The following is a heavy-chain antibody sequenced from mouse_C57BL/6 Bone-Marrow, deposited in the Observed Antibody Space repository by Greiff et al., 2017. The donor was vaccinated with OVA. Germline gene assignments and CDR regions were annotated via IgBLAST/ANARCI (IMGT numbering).Heavy chain of an antibody. V-gene: IGHV1-47*01. CDR2: FHPNNDDT. J-gene: IGHJ2*01. Sequence: VQLQESGAELVKPGASVKLSCKASGYTFTTYPIEWVKQTPGKSLEWIGTFHPNNDDTKYNDKFKGKATLTVDKSSSTVYLELSRLTSDDSAGYYCARGSVGPWGQGTTLTVSS. CDR1: GYTFTTYP. CDR3: ARGSVGP.